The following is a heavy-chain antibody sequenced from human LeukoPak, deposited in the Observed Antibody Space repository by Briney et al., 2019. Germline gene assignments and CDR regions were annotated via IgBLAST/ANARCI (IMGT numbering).Heavy chain of an antibody. D-gene: IGHD3-22*01. CDR2: ISSSSSYI. J-gene: IGHJ4*02. V-gene: IGHV3-21*01. CDR1: GFTFSSYS. Sequence: GGSLRLSCAAYGFTFSSYSMNWVRQAPGKGLEWVSSISSSSSYIYYADPVKGRFTISRDNAKNSLYLQMNSLRAEDTAVYYCARGGQYYYDSSGYYWGQGTLVTVSS. CDR3: ARGGQYYYDSSGYY.